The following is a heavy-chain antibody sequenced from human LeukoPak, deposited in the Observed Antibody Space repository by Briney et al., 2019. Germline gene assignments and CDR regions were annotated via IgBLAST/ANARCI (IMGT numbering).Heavy chain of an antibody. D-gene: IGHD5-12*01. V-gene: IGHV4-39*07. J-gene: IGHJ6*03. CDR3: ARDNEWLRSELGGDYYYYYYMDV. Sequence: PSETLSLTCIVSGGSISSSNYYWGWIRQSPGKGLEWIGSIYSRGSTYYNPSLKSRVIVSSDMSKNQFSLKLSSVTAADTAVYYCARDNEWLRSELGGDYYYYYYMDVWGKGTTVTISS. CDR2: IYSRGST. CDR1: GGSISSSNYY.